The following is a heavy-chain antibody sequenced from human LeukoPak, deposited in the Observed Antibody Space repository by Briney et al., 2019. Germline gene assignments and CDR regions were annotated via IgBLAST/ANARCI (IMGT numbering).Heavy chain of an antibody. D-gene: IGHD6-19*01. CDR1: GFTFTSYA. V-gene: IGHV3-30-3*01. J-gene: IGHJ6*02. CDR3: ARVDSSGWLIYGMDV. Sequence: ERSLRLSCAASGFTFTSYAFHWVPQAPGKGLEWVAAISYDGGNKLYADSVKGRFTIFRDNSKNTVYLQMTSLRAEDTAVFFCARVDSSGWLIYGMDVWGQGTTVIVSS. CDR2: ISYDGGNK.